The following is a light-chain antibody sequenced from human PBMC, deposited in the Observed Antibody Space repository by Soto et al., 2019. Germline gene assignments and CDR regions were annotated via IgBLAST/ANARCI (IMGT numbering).Light chain of an antibody. J-gene: IGLJ3*02. CDR2: DVS. CDR1: SSDVGGYNY. Sequence: QSALTQPASVSGSPGQSITISCTGTSSDVGGYNYVSWYQHHPGKTPKLMIYDVSNRPSGISNRFSGSKSGNTASLTISGLQAEDEADYYCSSPTISSTWVFGGGTQLTVL. V-gene: IGLV2-14*01. CDR3: SSPTISSTWV.